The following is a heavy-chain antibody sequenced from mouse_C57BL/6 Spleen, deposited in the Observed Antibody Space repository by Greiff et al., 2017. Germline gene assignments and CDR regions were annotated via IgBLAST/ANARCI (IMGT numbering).Heavy chain of an antibody. V-gene: IGHV1-55*01. J-gene: IGHJ4*01. CDR2: IYPGSGST. CDR3: LTEYYAMDY. CDR1: GYTFTSYW. D-gene: IGHD4-1*01. Sequence: QVQLQQPGAELVKPGASVKMSCKASGYTFTSYWLTWVKQRPGQGLEWIGDIYPGSGSTNYNAKFKSKTTLTVDTSSSTAYMQLSSLTSEDSAVYYCLTEYYAMDYWGQGTSVTVSS.